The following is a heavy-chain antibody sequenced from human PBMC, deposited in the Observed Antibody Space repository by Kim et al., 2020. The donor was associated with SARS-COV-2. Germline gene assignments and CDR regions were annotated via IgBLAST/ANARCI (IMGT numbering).Heavy chain of an antibody. V-gene: IGHV4-59*01. D-gene: IGHD3-10*01. J-gene: IGHJ4*02. CDR2: IHSTGST. CDR1: GGSISNYF. CDR3: ARAQERVIYDY. Sequence: SETLSLTCTVSGGSISNYFWSWIRQPPGKTLEWIGYIHSTGSTNYNPSLKSRVTISVDTSKNHFSLNLKSVTAADTAVYYCARAQERVIYDYWGQGTLVT.